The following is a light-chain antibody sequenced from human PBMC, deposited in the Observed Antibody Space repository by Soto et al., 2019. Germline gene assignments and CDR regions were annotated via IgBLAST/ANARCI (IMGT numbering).Light chain of an antibody. Sequence: DIQMTQSPSTLSVSVGDRVTITCRASQSISSWLAWYQQKPGKAPKLLIYKASSLESGVPPRFSGSGAGTEFTLTISSLQPDDFATYYCQQYNSYPLTFGGGTKVEIK. J-gene: IGKJ4*01. V-gene: IGKV1-5*03. CDR1: QSISSW. CDR3: QQYNSYPLT. CDR2: KAS.